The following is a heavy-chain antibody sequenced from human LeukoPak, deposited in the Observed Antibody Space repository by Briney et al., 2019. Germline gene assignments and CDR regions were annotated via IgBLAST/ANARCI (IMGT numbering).Heavy chain of an antibody. CDR1: GDSSYNNIYY. CDR2: IDYSGST. Sequence: SETLSLTCTVSGDSSYNNIYYWGWIRQPPGKGLEWIGTIDYSGSTYYSPSLKSRATISIDTPKNQFSLKLRSLTAADTAVYYCAREYTLYRSGWFLDYWGQGTVVTVSS. V-gene: IGHV4-39*07. CDR3: AREYTLYRSGWFLDY. J-gene: IGHJ4*02. D-gene: IGHD6-19*01.